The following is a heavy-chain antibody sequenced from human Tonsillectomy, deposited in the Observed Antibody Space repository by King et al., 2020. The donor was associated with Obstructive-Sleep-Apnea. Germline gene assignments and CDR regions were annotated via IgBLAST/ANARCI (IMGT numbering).Heavy chain of an antibody. Sequence: VQLVESGGGVVQPGRSLRLSCAASGFTFSSYAMHWVRQAPGKGLEWVAVISYDGSNKYYADSVKGRFTISRDNSKNTLYLQMNSLRAEDTAVYYCASGGSGYSSGHSPAEYFQHWGQGTLVTVSS. D-gene: IGHD6-19*01. CDR2: ISYDGSNK. V-gene: IGHV3-30*04. J-gene: IGHJ1*01. CDR3: ASGGSGYSSGHSPAEYFQH. CDR1: GFTFSSYA.